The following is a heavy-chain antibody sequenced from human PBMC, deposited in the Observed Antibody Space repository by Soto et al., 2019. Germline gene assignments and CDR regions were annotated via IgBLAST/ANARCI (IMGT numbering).Heavy chain of an antibody. CDR1: GGYFSGYY. D-gene: IGHD3-3*01. CDR2: INHSGST. CDR3: ARGSGITIFGVVMAPSWFDP. J-gene: IGHJ5*02. V-gene: IGHV4-34*01. Sequence: PSETLSLTCAVYGGYFSGYYWSWIRQPPGKGLEWIGEINHSGSTNYNPSLKSRVTISVDTSKNQFSLKLSSVTAADTAVYYCARGSGITIFGVVMAPSWFDPWGQGTLVTVSS.